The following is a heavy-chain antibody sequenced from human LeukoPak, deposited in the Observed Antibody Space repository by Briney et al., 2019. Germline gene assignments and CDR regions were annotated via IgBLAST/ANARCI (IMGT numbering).Heavy chain of an antibody. CDR3: ARGDILTGFYSGFDY. CDR2: ISTYNGNT. Sequence: GASVKVSCKASGYTFTSNGISWVRQAPGQGLEWMGWISTYNGNTNYAQKFQGRVTMTRDTSTSTVYMELSSLRSEDTAVYYCARGDILTGFYSGFDYWGQGTLVTVSS. D-gene: IGHD3-9*01. J-gene: IGHJ4*02. CDR1: GYTFTSNG. V-gene: IGHV1-18*01.